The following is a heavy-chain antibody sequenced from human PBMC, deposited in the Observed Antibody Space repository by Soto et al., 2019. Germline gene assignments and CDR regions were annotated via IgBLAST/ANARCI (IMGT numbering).Heavy chain of an antibody. CDR2: INHTGST. J-gene: IGHJ3*02. CDR3: ARVGLPNAFDI. Sequence: QVHLQLWGAGLLKPSETLSLTCAVYGGSFRGYYWSWIRQPPGKGLEWIGEINHTGSTNYNPSLKSRVTISVDTSKNQFSLKLNSVTAADTAVYYCARVGLPNAFDIWGQGTMVTVSS. CDR1: GGSFRGYY. D-gene: IGHD5-12*01. V-gene: IGHV4-34*01.